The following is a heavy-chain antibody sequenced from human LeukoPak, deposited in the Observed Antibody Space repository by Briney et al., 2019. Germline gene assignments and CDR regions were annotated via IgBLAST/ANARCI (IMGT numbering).Heavy chain of an antibody. CDR3: ARTTAVATAIIYYDVFDT. CDR1: GDSVSSNNDA. Sequence: SQTLSLTCAISGDSVSSNNDAWNWIRQSPSRGLEWLGRTYYRSKWYNDYAVSLRSRITINPDTSKNQFSLQLNSVTPEDTAVYYCARTTAVATAIIYYDVFDTWGQGTMVTVSS. CDR2: TYYRSKWYN. J-gene: IGHJ3*02. D-gene: IGHD2-21*02. V-gene: IGHV6-1*01.